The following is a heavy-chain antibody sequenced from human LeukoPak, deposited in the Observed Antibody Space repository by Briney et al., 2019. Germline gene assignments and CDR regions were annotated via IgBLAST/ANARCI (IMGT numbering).Heavy chain of an antibody. V-gene: IGHV3-21*01. CDR2: ISSSSSYI. J-gene: IGHJ4*02. CDR1: GFTFSSYS. Sequence: GGSLRLSCAASGFTFSSYSMNWVRQAPGKGLEWVSSISSSSSYIYYADSVKGRFTISRDNAKNSLYLQMNSLRAEDTAVYYCARDPGYDILTGYYTYYYFDYWGQGTLVTVSS. CDR3: ARDPGYDILTGYYTYYYFDY. D-gene: IGHD3-9*01.